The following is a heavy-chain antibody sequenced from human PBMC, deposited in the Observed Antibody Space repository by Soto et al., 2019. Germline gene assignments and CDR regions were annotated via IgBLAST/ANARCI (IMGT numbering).Heavy chain of an antibody. V-gene: IGHV1-2*02. Sequence: QVQLVQSGAEVKKPGASVKVSCTASGYTFTENQIHWLRRAPGQRLEWMGRIDPKSGDTHFAPTYQGRVTMTRDTYTNTVYMELTRLTSDDTAIYFCARRPFRDYIRWSFDPWGQGTLVTVSS. D-gene: IGHD3-16*01. J-gene: IGHJ5*02. CDR3: ARRPFRDYIRWSFDP. CDR2: IDPKSGDT. CDR1: GYTFTENQ.